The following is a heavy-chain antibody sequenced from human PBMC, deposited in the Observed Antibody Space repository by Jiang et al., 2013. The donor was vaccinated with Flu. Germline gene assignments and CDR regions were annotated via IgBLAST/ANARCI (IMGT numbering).Heavy chain of an antibody. Sequence: GLVKPSETLSLTCTVSGYSISSGYYWGWIRQPPGKGLERIGSIYHSGSTYYNPSLKSRVTISVDTSKNQFSLKLSSVTAADTAVYYCARAVGATNYYYYYGMDVWGQGTTVTVSS. J-gene: IGHJ6*02. D-gene: IGHD1-26*01. CDR3: ARAVGATNYYYYYGMDV. CDR2: IYHSGST. V-gene: IGHV4-38-2*02. CDR1: GYSISSGYY.